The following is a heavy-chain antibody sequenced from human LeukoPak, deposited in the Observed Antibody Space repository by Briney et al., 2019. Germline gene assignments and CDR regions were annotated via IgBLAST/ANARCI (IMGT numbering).Heavy chain of an antibody. CDR2: ISAYNGNT. CDR3: ARERTGTLNY. J-gene: IGHJ4*02. D-gene: IGHD1-1*01. V-gene: IGHV1-18*01. Sequence: ASVKVSCKASGYSFTNHDMHWVRQAPGQGLEWMGWISAYNGNTNYAQKLQGRVTMTTDTSTSTAYMELRSLRSDDTAVYYCARERTGTLNYWGQGTLVTVSS. CDR1: GYSFTNHD.